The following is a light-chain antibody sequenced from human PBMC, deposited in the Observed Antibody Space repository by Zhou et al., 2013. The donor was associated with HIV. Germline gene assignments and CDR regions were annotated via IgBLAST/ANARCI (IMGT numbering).Light chain of an antibody. Sequence: EIVLTQSPGTLSVSPGERVTLSCRASQSVSRNSLAWYQQKPGQAPRLLIHDAYSRAAGIPARFSGSGYGTAFTLTISSLEPEDFAVYYCQHRGPWPWTFGQGTKVDMK. CDR3: QHRGPWPWT. CDR2: DAY. CDR1: QSVSRNS. J-gene: IGKJ1*01. V-gene: IGKV3D-20*02.